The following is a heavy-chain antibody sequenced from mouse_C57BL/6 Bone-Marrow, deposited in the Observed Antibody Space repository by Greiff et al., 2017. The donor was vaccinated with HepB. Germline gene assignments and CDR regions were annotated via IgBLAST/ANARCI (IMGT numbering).Heavy chain of an antibody. V-gene: IGHV1-82*01. Sequence: VQLQQSGPELVKPGASVKISCKASGYAFSSSWMNWVKQRPGKGLEWIGRIYPGDGDTNYNGKFKGKATLTADKSSSTAYMQLSSLTSEDSAVYFCAPNYYGSSYWYVDVWGTGTTVTVSS. CDR2: IYPGDGDT. CDR1: GYAFSSSW. D-gene: IGHD1-1*01. J-gene: IGHJ1*03. CDR3: APNYYGSSYWYVDV.